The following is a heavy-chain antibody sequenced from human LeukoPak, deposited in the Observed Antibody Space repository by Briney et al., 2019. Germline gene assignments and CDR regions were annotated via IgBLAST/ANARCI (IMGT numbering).Heavy chain of an antibody. D-gene: IGHD1-26*01. CDR3: ARRRDSGSLQHFDY. Sequence: GGSLRLSCAASGFTFSSYSMNWVRQAPGKGLEWVSSISSISSYIYYADAVKGRFTISRDNAKISLYLQMNSLRAEDTAVYYCARRRDSGSLQHFDYWGQGTLVTVSS. V-gene: IGHV3-21*04. CDR1: GFTFSSYS. CDR2: ISSISSYI. J-gene: IGHJ4*02.